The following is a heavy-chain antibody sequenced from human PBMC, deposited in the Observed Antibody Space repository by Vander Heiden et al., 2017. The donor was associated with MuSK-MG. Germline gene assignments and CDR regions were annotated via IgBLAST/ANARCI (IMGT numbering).Heavy chain of an antibody. CDR1: GFTFSDNA. J-gene: IGHJ4*02. V-gene: IGHV3-49*03. CDR2: ISSKAYGGTT. CDR3: TRGWLQWDY. Sequence: EVQLVESGGGLVQPGRSLRLSCTTSGFTFSDNAMSWFRQAPGKGLEWVGIISSKAYGGTTEYAASVKGRFTISRNDSKSIAYLQMNSLRTEDTAVYYCTRGWLQWDYWGQGTLVTVSS. D-gene: IGHD5-12*01.